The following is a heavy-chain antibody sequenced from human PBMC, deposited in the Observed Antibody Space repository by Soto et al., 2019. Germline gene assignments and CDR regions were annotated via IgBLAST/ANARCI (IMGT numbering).Heavy chain of an antibody. V-gene: IGHV4-30-4*01. J-gene: IGHJ4*02. CDR2: IYYSGST. CDR1: GGSISSGDYC. CDR3: ARRRRGSDFWSGYYSPTVFDY. D-gene: IGHD3-3*01. Sequence: PSETLSLTCTVSGGSISSGDYCWSWIRQPPGKGLEWIGYIYYSGSTYYNPSLKSRVTISVDTSKNQFSLKLSSVTAADTAVYYCARRRRGSDFWSGYYSPTVFDYWGQGTLVTVSS.